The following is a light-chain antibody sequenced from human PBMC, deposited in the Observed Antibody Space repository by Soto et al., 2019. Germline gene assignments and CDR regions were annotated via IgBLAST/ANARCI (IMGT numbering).Light chain of an antibody. CDR2: GAS. CDR1: QSVNSN. J-gene: IGKJ4*01. CDR3: QQYNNWPPLT. V-gene: IGKV3D-15*01. Sequence: EIVMTQSPATLSVSPGERATLSCRASQSVNSNLAWYQQKPGQAPRLLIYGASTRATGIPARFSGSGSGTEFTLNISSLQSEDFALYYCQQYNNWPPLTFGGGTKVDI.